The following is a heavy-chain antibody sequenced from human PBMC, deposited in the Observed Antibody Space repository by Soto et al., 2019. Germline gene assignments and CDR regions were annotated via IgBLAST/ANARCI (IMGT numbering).Heavy chain of an antibody. V-gene: IGHV1-69*12. J-gene: IGHJ6*02. CDR2: IIPIFGTA. CDR3: ARVNWAALVPAAIXYYYYYGMDV. D-gene: IGHD2-2*01. Sequence: QVQLVQSGAEVKKPGSSVKVSCKASGGTFSSYAISWVRQAPGQGLEWMGGIIPIFGTANYAQKFQGRVTITADESTSTAYMELSSLRSEDTAVYYCARVNWAALVPAAIXYYYYYGMDVWGQGTTVTVSS. CDR1: GGTFSSYA.